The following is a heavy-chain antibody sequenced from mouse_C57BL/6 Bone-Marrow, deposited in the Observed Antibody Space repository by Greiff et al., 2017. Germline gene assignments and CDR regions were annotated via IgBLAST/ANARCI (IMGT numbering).Heavy chain of an antibody. D-gene: IGHD1-1*01. J-gene: IGHJ1*03. Sequence: VQLQQSGPGLVKPSQSLSLTCSVTGYSITSGYYWNWIRQFPGNKLEWMGYISYDGSNNYNPSLKNRISITRDTSKNQFFLKLNSVTTEDTATYYCARDYGSRKGYWYFDVWGTGTTVTVSS. CDR1: GYSITSGYY. CDR2: ISYDGSN. V-gene: IGHV3-6*01. CDR3: ARDYGSRKGYWYFDV.